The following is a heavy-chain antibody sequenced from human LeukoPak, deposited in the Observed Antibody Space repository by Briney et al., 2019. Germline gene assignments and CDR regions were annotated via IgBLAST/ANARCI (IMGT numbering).Heavy chain of an antibody. Sequence: PSGTLSLTCVVSGGSISSYYWSWVRQPPGKGPEWIGYIYYSGSTNYNPSLKSRVTISADTSKNPFSLKLSSVTAADTAVYYCARTKRQLDSAFDYWGQGTLVTVSS. V-gene: IGHV4-59*01. D-gene: IGHD6-13*01. CDR1: GGSISSYY. J-gene: IGHJ4*02. CDR2: IYYSGST. CDR3: ARTKRQLDSAFDY.